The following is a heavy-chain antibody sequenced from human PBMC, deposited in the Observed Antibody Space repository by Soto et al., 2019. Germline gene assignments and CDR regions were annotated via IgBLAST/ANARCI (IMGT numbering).Heavy chain of an antibody. J-gene: IGHJ5*02. V-gene: IGHV3-48*02. Sequence: GGSLRLSCAASGFTFSSYSMNWVRQAPGKGLEWVSYIISSSSTIYYADSVKGRFTISRDNAKNSLYLQINRLRDEDTAVYYCARGLTYYDFWSGYLNWFDPWRQGTLVTVSS. CDR2: IISSSSTI. D-gene: IGHD3-3*01. CDR3: ARGLTYYDFWSGYLNWFDP. CDR1: GFTFSSYS.